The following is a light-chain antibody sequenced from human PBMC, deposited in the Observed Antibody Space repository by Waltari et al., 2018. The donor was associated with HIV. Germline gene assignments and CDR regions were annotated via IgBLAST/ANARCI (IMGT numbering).Light chain of an antibody. Sequence: QSALTQPASVSGSPRQLITISCTGTSSDVGGYNYVSWYQQHPGNAPKLMIYDVSNRPSGLSDRFSGSKSGNTASLTISGLQAEDEADYYCSSYTSSSTPYVFGTGTKVTVL. CDR3: SSYTSSSTPYV. CDR2: DVS. CDR1: SSDVGGYNY. V-gene: IGLV2-14*03. J-gene: IGLJ1*01.